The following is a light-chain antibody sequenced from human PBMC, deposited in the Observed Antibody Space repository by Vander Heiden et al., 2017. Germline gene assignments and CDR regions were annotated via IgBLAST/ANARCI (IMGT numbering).Light chain of an antibody. CDR2: AAS. CDR1: QSISSY. J-gene: IGKJ3*01. CDR3: QQRYSNHFRGT. Sequence: DIQMTQSPSSLSASVGDRVTITCRASQSISSYLNWYQQKPGKAPKLLIYAASSLQSGVKSRFSGSGDGTDVTLTISSRQPEDFATYYCQQRYSNHFRGTFGHGTKVDIK. V-gene: IGKV1-39*01.